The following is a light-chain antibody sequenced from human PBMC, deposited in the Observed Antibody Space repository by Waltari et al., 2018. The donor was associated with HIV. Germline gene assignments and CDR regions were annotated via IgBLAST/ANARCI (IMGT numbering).Light chain of an antibody. CDR3: HVWENSIDEYV. J-gene: IGLJ1*01. V-gene: IGLV3-21*02. Sequence: SYVLAQPSSVSVGPGQTANITCGSASRMRRNMHLFQQKAGKAPILVLYDDSDRPSGIPERFSGFNFGNTATLTISRVEAGDEADYYCHVWENSIDEYVFGTGTKVTV. CDR2: DDS. CDR1: SRMRRN.